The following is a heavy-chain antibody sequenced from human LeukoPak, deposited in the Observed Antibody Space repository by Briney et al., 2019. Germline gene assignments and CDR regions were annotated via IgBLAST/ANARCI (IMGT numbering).Heavy chain of an antibody. CDR2: ISGSGGST. CDR3: AKGRPKRITMIVVVSTPHDAFDI. CDR1: GFTFSSYA. Sequence: GGSLRLSCAASGFTFSSYAISWVRQAPGKGLEWVSAISGSGGSTYYADSVKGRFPISRDNSKNTLYLQMNSLRAEDTAVYYCAKGRPKRITMIVVVSTPHDAFDIWGQGTMVTVSS. V-gene: IGHV3-23*01. J-gene: IGHJ3*02. D-gene: IGHD3-22*01.